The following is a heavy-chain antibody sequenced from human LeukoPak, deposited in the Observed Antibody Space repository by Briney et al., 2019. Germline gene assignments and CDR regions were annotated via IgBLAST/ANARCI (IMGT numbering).Heavy chain of an antibody. CDR1: GFTFSNYW. J-gene: IGHJ4*02. Sequence: PGGSLRLSCAASGFTFSNYWMSWVRQAPGKGLEWVANINQDGSEKFYVDSVKGRFTISRDNAKNSLYLQMHSLRVEDTALYYCARDQGAAGDYWGQGTLVTVSS. D-gene: IGHD6-13*01. V-gene: IGHV3-7*01. CDR3: ARDQGAAGDY. CDR2: INQDGSEK.